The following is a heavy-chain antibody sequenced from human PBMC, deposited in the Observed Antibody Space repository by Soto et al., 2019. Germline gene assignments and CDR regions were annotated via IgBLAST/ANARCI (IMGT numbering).Heavy chain of an antibody. CDR3: ARLGDYYQSLGT. Sequence: QVQLHESGPGLVKPSETLSLSCSVSGGSLDNYYWTWIRQPPGKGLEFIGYIYYKGTTTYNPSLKGRVAISIDTSNNQFSLHLTSVIAADTAIYYCARLGDYYQSLGTWGRGTLVTVSS. CDR2: IYYKGTT. D-gene: IGHD3-22*01. J-gene: IGHJ5*02. V-gene: IGHV4-59*08. CDR1: GGSLDNYY.